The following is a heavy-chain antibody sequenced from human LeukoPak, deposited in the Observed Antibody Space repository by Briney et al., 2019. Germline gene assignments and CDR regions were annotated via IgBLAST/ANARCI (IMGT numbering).Heavy chain of an antibody. D-gene: IGHD5-12*01. CDR3: ARVVATLSAFDI. Sequence: SETLSLTCTVSGGSISSYYWSWIRQPAGRGLEWIGHIYTSGSTNYNPSLKSRVTMSVDTSKNQFSLKLSSVTAADTAVYYCARVVATLSAFDIWGQGTMVTVSS. CDR1: GGSISSYY. CDR2: IYTSGST. J-gene: IGHJ3*02. V-gene: IGHV4-4*07.